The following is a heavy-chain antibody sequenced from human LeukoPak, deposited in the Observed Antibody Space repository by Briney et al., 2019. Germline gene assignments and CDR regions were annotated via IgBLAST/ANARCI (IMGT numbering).Heavy chain of an antibody. CDR2: IYYSGST. CDR1: GGSISSYY. CDR3: ARRYYDSSGYPHFDY. V-gene: IGHV4-59*01. D-gene: IGHD3-22*01. J-gene: IGHJ4*02. Sequence: KPSETLSLTCTVSGGSISSYYWSWIRQPPGKGLEWIGYIYYSGSTNYNPSLKSRVTISVDTSKNQFSLKLSSVTAADTAVYYCARRYYDSSGYPHFDYWGQGTLVTVSS.